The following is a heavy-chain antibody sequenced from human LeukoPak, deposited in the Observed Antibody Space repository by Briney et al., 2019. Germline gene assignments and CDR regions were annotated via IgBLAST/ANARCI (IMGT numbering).Heavy chain of an antibody. J-gene: IGHJ4*02. Sequence: SETLSLTCTVSGGSITSGSYYWTWIRQPAGKGLELIGRIYTTGSTNYKPSLKRRVTISVDASKTQFSLKLASVTAADTAVYYCARARIAAAGTLFAYWGQGTLVTVSS. CDR2: IYTTGST. V-gene: IGHV4-61*02. CDR3: ARARIAAAGTLFAY. D-gene: IGHD6-13*01. CDR1: GGSITSGSYY.